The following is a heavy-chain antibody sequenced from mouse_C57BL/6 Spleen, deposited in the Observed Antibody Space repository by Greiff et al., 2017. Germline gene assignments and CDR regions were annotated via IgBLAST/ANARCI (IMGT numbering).Heavy chain of an antibody. CDR3: ARINSKARDY. CDR1: GYTFTGYW. J-gene: IGHJ4*01. D-gene: IGHD2-5*01. V-gene: IGHV1-69*01. CDR2: IDPSDSSP. Sequence: VQLQQSGAELVMPGASVKLSCKASGYTFTGYWMNWVKQRPGQGLEWIGVIDPSDSSPNYNQKFKGKSTLTVDKSSSTAYMQLSSLTSEDSAVXYCARINSKARDYWGQGTSLTVSS.